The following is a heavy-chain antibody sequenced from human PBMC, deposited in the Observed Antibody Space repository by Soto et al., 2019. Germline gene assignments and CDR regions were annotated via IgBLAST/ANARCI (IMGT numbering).Heavy chain of an antibody. Sequence: ASVKVSCKASGYTFNNSYMHWVRQAPGQGPEWMGIINRSSGTTTYAQKFQGIITMTRDTSTSTVYMELSSLTSDDTAIYYCTTLAVPNYWGQGTLVTVSS. CDR2: INRSSGTT. J-gene: IGHJ4*02. V-gene: IGHV1-46*02. CDR1: GYTFNNSY. D-gene: IGHD6-19*01. CDR3: TTLAVPNY.